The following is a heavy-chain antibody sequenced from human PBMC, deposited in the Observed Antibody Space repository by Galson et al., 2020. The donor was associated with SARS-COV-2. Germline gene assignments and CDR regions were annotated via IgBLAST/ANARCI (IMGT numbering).Heavy chain of an antibody. J-gene: IGHJ5*02. Sequence: GGSLRLSCAASGFTVSDNFMSWVRQAPGKGLEWVSLMYIDGSTFYADSVKGRVTMSRDDSKNMLYLQMNSLRVEDTAVYYCARLVSSSWYNWFDPWGQGTLVTVSS. V-gene: IGHV3-66*01. CDR1: GFTVSDNF. CDR3: ARLVSSSWYNWFDP. D-gene: IGHD6-13*01. CDR2: MYIDGST.